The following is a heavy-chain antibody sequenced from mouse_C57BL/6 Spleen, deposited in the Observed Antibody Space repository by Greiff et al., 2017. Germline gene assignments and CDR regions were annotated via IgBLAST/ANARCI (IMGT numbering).Heavy chain of an antibody. J-gene: IGHJ2*01. CDR1: GYTFTDHT. CDR3: ARGYYYGSSYEGSFDY. Sequence: VQGVESDAELVKPGASVKISCKVSGYTFTDHTIHWMKQRPEQGLEWIGYIYPRDGSTKYNEKFKGKATLTADKSSSTAYMQLNSLTSEDSAVYFCARGYYYGSSYEGSFDYWGQGTTLTVSS. V-gene: IGHV1-78*01. D-gene: IGHD1-1*01. CDR2: IYPRDGST.